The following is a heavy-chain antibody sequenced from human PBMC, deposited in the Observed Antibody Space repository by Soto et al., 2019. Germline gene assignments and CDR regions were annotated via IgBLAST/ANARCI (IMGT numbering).Heavy chain of an antibody. V-gene: IGHV5-51*01. Sequence: PWQSLQVSWKGSVYTFTIYSIGWVRQMPGKGLEWMGIIYPGDSDTRYSPSFQGQVTISADKSISTAYLQWSSLKASDTAMYYCARGLMTTVAYNWFDPWGQGTLVTVPQ. J-gene: IGHJ5*02. CDR2: IYPGDSDT. CDR3: ARGLMTTVAYNWFDP. D-gene: IGHD4-17*01. CDR1: VYTFTIYS.